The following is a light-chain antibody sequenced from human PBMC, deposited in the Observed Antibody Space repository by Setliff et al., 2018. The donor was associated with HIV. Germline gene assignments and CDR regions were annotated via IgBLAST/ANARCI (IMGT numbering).Light chain of an antibody. Sequence: QSVLTQPASVSGSPGQSITISCTGTSSDVGGYNYVSWYQQHPGKAPKLMIYDVSNRPSGISNRFSGSKSGNTASLTASGLQAEDEADYYCSSYTNSSSGVFGTGTKVTV. CDR2: DVS. CDR3: SSYTNSSSGV. V-gene: IGLV2-14*03. CDR1: SSDVGGYNY. J-gene: IGLJ1*01.